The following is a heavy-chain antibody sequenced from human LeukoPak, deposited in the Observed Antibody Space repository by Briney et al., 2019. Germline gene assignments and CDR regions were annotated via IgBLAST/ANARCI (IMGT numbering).Heavy chain of an antibody. V-gene: IGHV3-23*01. CDR1: GFTFSSYA. CDR3: AKGAAGTLAGHYFDS. J-gene: IGHJ4*02. CDR2: ISGSGGDT. Sequence: PGGSLRLSCAASGFTFSSYAMSWVRQAPGKGLEWVSSISGSGGDTHYADSVKGRSSISRDNSKNTLYVQMNSLGAEDTAVYYCAKGAAGTLAGHYFDSWGQGTLVTVSS. D-gene: IGHD6-19*01.